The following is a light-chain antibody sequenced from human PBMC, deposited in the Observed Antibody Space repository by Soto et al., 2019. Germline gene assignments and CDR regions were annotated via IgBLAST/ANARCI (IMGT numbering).Light chain of an antibody. CDR1: SSDVGGYNS. Sequence: QSALTQPASMSGSLGQSITISCTGTSSDVGGYNSVSWFQQHPGKVPKLMIYDVSKRPAGISFRFSGSKSGNTASLTISGLQAEDEADYYCCSYRSTSTYVFGTGTKLTVL. CDR3: CSYRSTSTYV. J-gene: IGLJ1*01. CDR2: DVS. V-gene: IGLV2-14*03.